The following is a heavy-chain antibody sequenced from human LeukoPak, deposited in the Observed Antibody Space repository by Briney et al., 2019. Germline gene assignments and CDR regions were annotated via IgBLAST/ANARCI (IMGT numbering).Heavy chain of an antibody. J-gene: IGHJ5*02. D-gene: IGHD2-8*01. CDR3: ARSLGYCTNGVCYTTANWFDP. CDR1: GGSFSGYY. V-gene: IGHV4-34*01. Sequence: SETLSLTCAVYGGSFSGYYWSWIRQPPGKGLEWIGEINHSGSTNYNPSLKSRVTISVDMSKNQFSLKLSSVTAADTAVYYCARSLGYCTNGVCYTTANWFDPWGQGTLVTVSS. CDR2: INHSGST.